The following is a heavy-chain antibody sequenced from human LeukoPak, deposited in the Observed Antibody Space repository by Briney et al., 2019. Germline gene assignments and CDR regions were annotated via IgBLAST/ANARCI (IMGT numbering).Heavy chain of an antibody. D-gene: IGHD6-13*01. Sequence: SETLSLTCTVSGYSITSGYYWSWIRQPPGKGLEWIGYIYYSGSTNYNPSLKSRVTISVDTSKNQFSLKLSSVTAADTAVYYCARDRRIAAAGNDAFDIWGQGTMVTVSS. CDR3: ARDRRIAAAGNDAFDI. V-gene: IGHV4-61*01. CDR2: IYYSGST. CDR1: GYSITSGYY. J-gene: IGHJ3*02.